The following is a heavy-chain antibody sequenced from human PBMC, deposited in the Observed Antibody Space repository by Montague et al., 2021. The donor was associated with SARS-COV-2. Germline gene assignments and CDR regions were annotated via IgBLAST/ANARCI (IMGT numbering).Heavy chain of an antibody. J-gene: IGHJ5*02. CDR2: IYSTVIT. V-gene: IGHV4-61*09. Sequence: TLSLTCSVSGGSISRSSYYWDWIRQPPGKGLEWIGHIYSTVITNYNPSLKSRVTISVDLSKNQFSLKMTSVTTADTAVYYCARDPHDYGWFDPWGQGTLVTVSS. CDR1: GGSISRSSYY. CDR3: ARDPHDYGWFDP. D-gene: IGHD4-17*01.